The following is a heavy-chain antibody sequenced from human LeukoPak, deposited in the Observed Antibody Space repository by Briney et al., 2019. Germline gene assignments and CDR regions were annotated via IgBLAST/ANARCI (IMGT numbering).Heavy chain of an antibody. CDR2: IYCSEST. D-gene: IGHD4-17*01. CDR3: ARLPTVTFFDY. J-gene: IGHJ4*02. CDR1: GVSMSSSSYY. Sequence: MASETLSLTCTVSGVSMSSSSYYWGWIRQPPGKGLEWIGSIYCSESTYYNPSLKSRVTMSVDTSKNQFSLKLSSVTAADTAVYYCARLPTVTFFDYWGQGTLVTVSS. V-gene: IGHV4-39*01.